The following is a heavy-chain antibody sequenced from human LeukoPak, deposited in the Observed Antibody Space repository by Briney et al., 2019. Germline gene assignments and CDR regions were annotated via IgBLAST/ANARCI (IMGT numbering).Heavy chain of an antibody. V-gene: IGHV3-74*01. D-gene: IGHD3-10*01. CDR3: VGYYGIDY. CDR2: INSDGSTT. CDR1: GFTCSSYW. J-gene: IGHJ4*02. Sequence: GGSLRLSCAASGFTCSSYWMHWVHQAPGKGLVWVSRINSDGSTTDYAGSVKGRFTISRDNAKNTLYLQMSSLRVEDTAVYYCVGYYGIDYWGQGTLVTVSS.